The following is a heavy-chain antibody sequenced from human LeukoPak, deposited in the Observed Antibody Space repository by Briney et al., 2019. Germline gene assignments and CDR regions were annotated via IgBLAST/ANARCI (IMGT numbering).Heavy chain of an antibody. Sequence: GGSLRVSCAASGFTFSSYSMNWVRQAPGKGLEWVSSISGISSYIYYADSVKGRFTISRDNAKNSLYLQMNSLRAEDTAVYYCARGYGSGSYYGDYWGQGTLVTVSS. V-gene: IGHV3-21*01. D-gene: IGHD3-10*01. CDR3: ARGYGSGSYYGDY. J-gene: IGHJ4*02. CDR1: GFTFSSYS. CDR2: ISGISSYI.